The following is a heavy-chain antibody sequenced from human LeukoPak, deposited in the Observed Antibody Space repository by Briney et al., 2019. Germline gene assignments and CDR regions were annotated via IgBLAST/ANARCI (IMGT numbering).Heavy chain of an antibody. CDR1: GGTFSSYA. CDR3: AGAYDFWSGSDYYMDV. V-gene: IGHV1-69*05. CDR2: IIPIFGTA. Sequence: ASVKVSCKPSGGTFSSYAISWVRQAPGQGLEWMGGIIPIFGTANYAQKFQGRVTITTDESTSTAYMELSSLRSEDTAVYYCAGAYDFWSGSDYYMDVWGKGTTVTVSS. D-gene: IGHD3-3*01. J-gene: IGHJ6*03.